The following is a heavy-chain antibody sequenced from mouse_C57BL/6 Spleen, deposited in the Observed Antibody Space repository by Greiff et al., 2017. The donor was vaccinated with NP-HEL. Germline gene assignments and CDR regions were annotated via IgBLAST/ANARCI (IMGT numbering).Heavy chain of an antibody. Sequence: VQLKESGAELVKPGASVKLSCTASGFNIKDYYMHWVKQRTEQGLEWIGRIDPEDGETKYAPKFQGKATITADTSSNTAYLQLSSLTSEDTAVYYCARGDYYGSSPNYYAMDYWGQGTSVTVSS. CDR3: ARGDYYGSSPNYYAMDY. CDR2: IDPEDGET. CDR1: GFNIKDYY. D-gene: IGHD1-1*01. V-gene: IGHV14-2*01. J-gene: IGHJ4*01.